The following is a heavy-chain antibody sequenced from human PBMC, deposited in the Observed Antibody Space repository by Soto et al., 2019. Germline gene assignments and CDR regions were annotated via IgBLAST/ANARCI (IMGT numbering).Heavy chain of an antibody. Sequence: GASVKVSCKASGYTFTSYGISWVRQAPGQGLKWMGWISAYNGNTNYAQKLQGRVTMTTDTSTSTAYMELRSLRSDDTAVYYCARSVVVTATPDPFDYWGQGTLVTVSS. J-gene: IGHJ4*02. V-gene: IGHV1-18*01. CDR2: ISAYNGNT. D-gene: IGHD2-21*02. CDR1: GYTFTSYG. CDR3: ARSVVVTATPDPFDY.